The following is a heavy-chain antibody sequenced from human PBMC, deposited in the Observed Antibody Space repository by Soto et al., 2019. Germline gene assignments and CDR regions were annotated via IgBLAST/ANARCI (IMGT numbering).Heavy chain of an antibody. V-gene: IGHV5-51*01. Sequence: GESLKISCKASGYSFSSYWIGWVRQMPGKGLEWMGIIYPGDSDTKYSPSVQGQVTISADRSISTAYLQWISLKASDTAMYYCARSKRGAYSSGWYSLSGYYNYGIDVWGQGTKVT. D-gene: IGHD6-19*01. CDR2: IYPGDSDT. CDR3: ARSKRGAYSSGWYSLSGYYNYGIDV. J-gene: IGHJ6*02. CDR1: GYSFSSYW.